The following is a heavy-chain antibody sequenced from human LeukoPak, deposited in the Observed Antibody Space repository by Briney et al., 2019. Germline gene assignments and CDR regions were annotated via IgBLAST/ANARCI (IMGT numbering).Heavy chain of an antibody. CDR1: GGSISSGGYY. D-gene: IGHD4-17*01. CDR2: IYHSGST. Sequence: PSETLSLTCTVSGGSISSGGYYWSWIRQPPGKGLEWIGYIYHSGSTYYNPSLKSRVTISVDRSKNQFSLKLSSVTAADTAVYYCAREGGLRDFDYWGQGTLVTVSS. CDR3: AREGGLRDFDY. V-gene: IGHV4-30-2*01. J-gene: IGHJ4*02.